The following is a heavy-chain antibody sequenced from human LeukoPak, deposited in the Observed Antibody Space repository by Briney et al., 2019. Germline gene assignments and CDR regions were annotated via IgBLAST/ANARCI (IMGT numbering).Heavy chain of an antibody. J-gene: IGHJ4*02. CDR3: ARYYYDSSGYYGWEYYFDY. D-gene: IGHD3-22*01. Sequence: SETLSLTCTVSGGSISSYYWSWIRQPPGKGLEWIGYIYYSGSTNYNPSLKSRVTISVDTSKNQFSLELSSVTAADTAVYYCARYYYDSSGYYGWEYYFDYWGQGTLVTVSS. CDR1: GGSISSYY. CDR2: IYYSGST. V-gene: IGHV4-59*01.